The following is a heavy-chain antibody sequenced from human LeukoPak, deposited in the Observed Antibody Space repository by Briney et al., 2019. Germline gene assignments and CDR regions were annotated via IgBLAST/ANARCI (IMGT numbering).Heavy chain of an antibody. CDR3: ARSGGWAGNKDY. CDR2: IKQDGSEK. Sequence: GGSLRLSCAASGFTFSSYSMGWVRQAPGKGLEWVANIKQDGSEKYYVDSVKGRFTVSRDNAKNSLYLQMNSLRAEDTAVYYCARSGGWAGNKDYWGQGTLVTVSS. J-gene: IGHJ4*02. CDR1: GFTFSSYS. V-gene: IGHV3-7*01. D-gene: IGHD2-15*01.